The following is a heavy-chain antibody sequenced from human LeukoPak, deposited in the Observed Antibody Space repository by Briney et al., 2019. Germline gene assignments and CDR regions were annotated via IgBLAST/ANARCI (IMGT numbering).Heavy chain of an antibody. CDR1: GYTFTGYY. Sequence: GASVKVSCKASGYTFTGYYMHWVRQAPGQGLEWMGRINPNSGGTNYAQKFQGRVTMTRDTSINTAYMELSRLRSDDTAVYYCARQVPAGGLDPWGQGTLVTVSS. J-gene: IGHJ5*02. V-gene: IGHV1-2*06. D-gene: IGHD2-2*01. CDR3: ARQVPAGGLDP. CDR2: INPNSGGT.